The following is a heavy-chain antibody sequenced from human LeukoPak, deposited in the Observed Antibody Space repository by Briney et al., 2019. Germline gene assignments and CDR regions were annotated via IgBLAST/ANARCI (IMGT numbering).Heavy chain of an antibody. V-gene: IGHV3-23*01. CDR1: GFTFSSYA. J-gene: IGHJ3*02. CDR3: ARDSTMKAFDI. D-gene: IGHD3-22*01. Sequence: GGSLRLSCAASGFTFSSYAMSWIRQAPGKGLEWVSAISGSGGSTFYADSVKGRFTISRDNSKNTLYLQLNSLRAEDTAVYYCARDSTMKAFDIWGRGTMVTVSS. CDR2: ISGSGGST.